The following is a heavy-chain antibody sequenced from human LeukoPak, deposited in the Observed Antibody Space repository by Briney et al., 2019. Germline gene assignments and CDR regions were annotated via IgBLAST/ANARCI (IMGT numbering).Heavy chain of an antibody. Sequence: GGSLRLSCAVSGFTFSNYAFHWVRQAPGKGLEWVAIISYDASNEYYADSVKGRFTISRDNSKNTLYLQMNGLRAEDTAVYYCAKFLDGYGMDVWGQGTTVTVSS. V-gene: IGHV3-30-3*02. J-gene: IGHJ6*02. D-gene: IGHD1-1*01. CDR2: ISYDASNE. CDR1: GFTFSNYA. CDR3: AKFLDGYGMDV.